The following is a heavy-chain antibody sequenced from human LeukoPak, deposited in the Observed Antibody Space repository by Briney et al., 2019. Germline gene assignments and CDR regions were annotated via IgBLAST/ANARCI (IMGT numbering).Heavy chain of an antibody. Sequence: GGSLRLSCAASGLTFSSYAMHWVRQAPGKGLEWVAVISYDGSNKYYADSVKGRFTISRDNSKNTLYLQMNSLRAEDTAVYYCARDQQGRKDCSSTSCYPYGMDVWGQGTTVTVSS. J-gene: IGHJ6*02. V-gene: IGHV3-30-3*01. CDR3: ARDQQGRKDCSSTSCYPYGMDV. CDR1: GLTFSSYA. CDR2: ISYDGSNK. D-gene: IGHD2-2*01.